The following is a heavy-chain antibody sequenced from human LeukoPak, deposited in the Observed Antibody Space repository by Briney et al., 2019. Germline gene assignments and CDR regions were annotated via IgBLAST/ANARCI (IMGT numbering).Heavy chain of an antibody. CDR1: GFTFSSYW. D-gene: IGHD2/OR15-2a*01. V-gene: IGHV3-7*01. J-gene: IGHJ6*03. CDR3: ARLLSNYYYYYMDV. Sequence: GGSLRLSCAASGFTFSSYWMSWVRQAPGKGLEWVANIKQDGSEEYYVDSVKGRFTISRDNAKNSLYLRMNSLTAEDTAVYYCARLLSNYYYYYMDVWGKGTTVTVSS. CDR2: IKQDGSEE.